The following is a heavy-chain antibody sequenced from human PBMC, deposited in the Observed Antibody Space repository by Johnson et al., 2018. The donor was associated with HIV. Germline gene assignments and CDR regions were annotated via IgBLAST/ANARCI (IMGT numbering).Heavy chain of an antibody. CDR3: ARNRGDSPPDAFDI. Sequence: QVQLVESGGGVVQPGRSLRLSCAASGFTFSSYAMHWVRQAPGKGLEWLAVISYDGSNKYYADSVKGRFTISSDNSKNTLYLQMGSLRAEDMAVYYCARNRGDSPPDAFDIWGQGTMVTVSS. J-gene: IGHJ3*02. D-gene: IGHD3-10*01. CDR2: ISYDGSNK. CDR1: GFTFSSYA. V-gene: IGHV3-30*14.